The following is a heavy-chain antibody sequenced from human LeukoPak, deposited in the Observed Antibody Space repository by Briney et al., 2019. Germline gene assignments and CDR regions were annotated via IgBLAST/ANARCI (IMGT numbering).Heavy chain of an antibody. J-gene: IGHJ3*02. CDR1: GYTFTSYD. D-gene: IGHD2-15*01. V-gene: IGHV1-8*01. Sequence: GASVKVSCKASGYTFTSYDINWVRQATGQGLEWMGWMNPNSGNTGYAQKFQGRVTMTRNTSISTAYMELSSLRSEDTAVYYCALSEGYCSGGSCYPRADFDIWGQGTVVTVSS. CDR2: MNPNSGNT. CDR3: ALSEGYCSGGSCYPRADFDI.